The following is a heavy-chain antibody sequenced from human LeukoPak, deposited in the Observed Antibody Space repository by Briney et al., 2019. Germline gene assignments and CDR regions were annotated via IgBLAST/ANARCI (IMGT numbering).Heavy chain of an antibody. CDR1: GGSISSYY. D-gene: IGHD6-13*01. CDR3: ARATRIAAASGWFDP. CDR2: IYYSGST. V-gene: IGHV4-39*07. Sequence: SETLSLTCTVSGGSISSYYWGWIRQPPGKGLEWIGSIYYSGSTYYNPSLKSRVTISVDTSKNQFSLKLSSVTAADTAVYYCARATRIAAASGWFDPWGQGTLVTVSS. J-gene: IGHJ5*02.